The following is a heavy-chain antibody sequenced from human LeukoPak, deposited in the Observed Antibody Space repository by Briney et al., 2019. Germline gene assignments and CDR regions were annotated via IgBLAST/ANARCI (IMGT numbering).Heavy chain of an antibody. CDR3: AKDRRIRSSWYGGVDY. CDR2: ISGSGGST. Sequence: GGSLRLSCAASGFTFSSYGMSWVRQAPGKGLEWVSAISGSGGSTYYADSVRGRFTISRDNPKNTLYLQMNSLRAEDTAVYYCAKDRRIRSSWYGGVDYWGQGTLVTVSS. D-gene: IGHD6-13*01. CDR1: GFTFSSYG. J-gene: IGHJ4*02. V-gene: IGHV3-23*01.